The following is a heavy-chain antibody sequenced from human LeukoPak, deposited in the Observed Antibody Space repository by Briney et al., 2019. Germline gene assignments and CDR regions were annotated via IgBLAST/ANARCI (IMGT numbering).Heavy chain of an antibody. D-gene: IGHD5-24*01. CDR3: ATWDGNGYYFDC. CDR1: GFTLRNYW. V-gene: IGHV3-7*01. J-gene: IGHJ4*02. Sequence: GGSLRLSCAASGFTLRNYWMSWVRQAPGKGLEWVANIKQDGSAEYYVDSVKGRFTISRDNAKNSLYLQMNSLRAEDTAVYYCATWDGNGYYFDCWGQGALVTVSS. CDR2: IKQDGSAE.